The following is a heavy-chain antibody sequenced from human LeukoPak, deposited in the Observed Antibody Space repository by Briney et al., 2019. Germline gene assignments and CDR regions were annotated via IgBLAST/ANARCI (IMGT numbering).Heavy chain of an antibody. CDR1: GFTFRTYS. D-gene: IGHD3-3*01. J-gene: IGHJ4*02. V-gene: IGHV3-48*01. CDR2: ISSKSNFR. Sequence: GGSLRLSCAASGFTFRTYSMNWVRQAPGKGLEWVSYISSKSNFRYYADSVKGRFTISRDNAKNSEDLQMNSLRAEDTAVYYCATGVLQWLLLGYWGQGALVTVSS. CDR3: ATGVLQWLLLGY.